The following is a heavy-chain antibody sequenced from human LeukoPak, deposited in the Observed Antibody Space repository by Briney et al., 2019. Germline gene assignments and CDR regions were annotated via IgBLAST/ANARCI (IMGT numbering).Heavy chain of an antibody. Sequence: GGSLRLSCVASGFSFSSSAMHWVRQAPGKGLEWVAATSYNGGIKYYADSVKGRFTISRDNSKNTLYLQMNSLRAEDTAVYYCARDSIAAAGTATHWGQGTLVTVSS. CDR3: ARDSIAAAGTATH. CDR2: TSYNGGIK. D-gene: IGHD6-13*01. V-gene: IGHV3-30-3*01. J-gene: IGHJ4*02. CDR1: GFSFSSSA.